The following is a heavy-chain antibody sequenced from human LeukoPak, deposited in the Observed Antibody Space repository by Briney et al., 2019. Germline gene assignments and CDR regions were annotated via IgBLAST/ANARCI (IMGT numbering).Heavy chain of an antibody. J-gene: IGHJ6*03. D-gene: IGHD2-8*01. CDR1: RYTFTEHY. V-gene: IGHV1-2*02. CDR3: ARSAGHCSSGVCFTDYYMDV. CDR2: INCNSGDV. Sequence: ASVKVSCKASRYTFTEHYIYWLRQAPGQGLEWVGRINCNSGDVTSAQKFQGRVTMTRDTSVSTAYMDLSSVTADDTAVYFCARSAGHCSSGVCFTDYYMDVWGRGTMVTVSS.